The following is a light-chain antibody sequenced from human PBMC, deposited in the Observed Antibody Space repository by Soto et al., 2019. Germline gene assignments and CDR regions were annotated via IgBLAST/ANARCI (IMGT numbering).Light chain of an antibody. CDR2: AAS. J-gene: IGKJ1*01. Sequence: DIQMTQSPSSVSASVGDRVTITCRASQGIRSWLAWYQQKPGKAPKLLIYAASSLQSGVPSRFSGSGSGTDFTLTISSLQPDAVANYYCQQANSFPWTFGQGTKVEIK. CDR3: QQANSFPWT. CDR1: QGIRSW. V-gene: IGKV1-12*02.